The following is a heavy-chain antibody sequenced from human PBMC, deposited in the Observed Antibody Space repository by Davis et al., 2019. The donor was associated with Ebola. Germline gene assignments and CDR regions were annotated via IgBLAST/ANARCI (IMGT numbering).Heavy chain of an antibody. CDR1: GFNVSSNY. CDR2: IKQDGSEK. Sequence: GESLKISCAASGFNVSSNYMSWVRQAPGKGLEWVANIKQDGSEKYYVDSVKGRFTISRDNSKNTLYLQMDRLRIEDTAVYYCARDHPIGAQAGLDSWGPGTQVTVSS. J-gene: IGHJ5*01. D-gene: IGHD4-17*01. V-gene: IGHV3-7*01. CDR3: ARDHPIGAQAGLDS.